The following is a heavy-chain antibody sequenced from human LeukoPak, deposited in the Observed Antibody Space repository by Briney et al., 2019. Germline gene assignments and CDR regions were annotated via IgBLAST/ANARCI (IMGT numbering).Heavy chain of an antibody. Sequence: SETLSLTCSVSGGSIRSYYWSWIRRHPGKGLEWIGYIYYSGSTYYNPSLKSRVTISVDTSKNQFSLKLSSVTAADTAVYYCARATGVVITTNWFDSWGQGTLVTVSS. D-gene: IGHD3-3*01. CDR2: IYYSGST. J-gene: IGHJ5*01. V-gene: IGHV4-59*06. CDR3: ARATGVVITTNWFDS. CDR1: GGSIRSYY.